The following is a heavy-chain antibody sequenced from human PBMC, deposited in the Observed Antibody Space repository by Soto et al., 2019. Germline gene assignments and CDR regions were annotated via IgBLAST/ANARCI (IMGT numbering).Heavy chain of an antibody. CDR2: IIPIFGTA. J-gene: IGHJ6*02. CDR3: ARAPGGFGETNYYYYGMDV. Sequence: GASVTVSCKASGGTFSSYAVIWVRQAPGQGLEWMGGIIPIFGTANYAQKFQGRVTITADESTSTAYMELSSLRSEDTAVYYCARAPGGFGETNYYYYGMDVWGQGTTVTVSS. V-gene: IGHV1-69*13. CDR1: GGTFSSYA. D-gene: IGHD3-10*01.